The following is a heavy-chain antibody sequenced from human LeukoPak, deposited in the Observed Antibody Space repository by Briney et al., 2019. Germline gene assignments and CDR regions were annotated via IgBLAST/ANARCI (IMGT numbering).Heavy chain of an antibody. V-gene: IGHV4-34*01. J-gene: IGHJ5*02. CDR3: ARVYYDFWSGYYSGGDWFDP. CDR1: GGSFSGYY. D-gene: IGHD3-3*01. CDR2: INHSGST. Sequence: SGTLSLTCAVYGGSFSGYYWSWIRQPLGKGLEWIGEINHSGSTNYNPSLKSRVTISVDTSKNQFSLKLSSVTAADTAVYYCARVYYDFWSGYYSGGDWFDPWGQGTLVTVSS.